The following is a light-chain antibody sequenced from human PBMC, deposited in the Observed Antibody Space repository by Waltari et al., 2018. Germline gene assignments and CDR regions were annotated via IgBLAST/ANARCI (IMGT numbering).Light chain of an antibody. CDR3: QAWDSSTAWV. V-gene: IGLV3-1*01. Sequence: SYDLTQPPSVSVSPGQTASITCSGVKLGDKHTSWYHQKPGQSPVLVIYKDNKRPSGIPERFSGSNSGNTATLIISGSQPVDEADYYCQAWDSSTAWVFGGGTKLTVL. CDR1: KLGDKH. CDR2: KDN. J-gene: IGLJ3*02.